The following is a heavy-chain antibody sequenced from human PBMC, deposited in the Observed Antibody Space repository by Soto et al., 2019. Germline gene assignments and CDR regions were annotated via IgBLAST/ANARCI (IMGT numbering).Heavy chain of an antibody. J-gene: IGHJ3*01. CDR1: YVSGSSRNYV. CDR2: IYYNGDT. CDR3: ARRLIDNGNQGHAFDV. Sequence: QPQSSGPGLVKPAETRSRKCAVSYVSGSSRNYVWGRIRQTPGTGLEWTGNIYYNGDTYYSPSLKMRVTRSVDSAQNQVSLRLSPATAADTAVYYWARRLIDNGNQGHAFDVWCQGTLVTVSS. D-gene: IGHD1-20*01. V-gene: IGHV4-39*01.